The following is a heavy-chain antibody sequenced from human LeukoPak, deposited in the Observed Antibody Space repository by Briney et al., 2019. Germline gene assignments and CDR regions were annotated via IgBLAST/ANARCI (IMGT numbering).Heavy chain of an antibody. CDR1: GFTFSSYG. J-gene: IGHJ4*02. V-gene: IGHV3-30*02. D-gene: IGHD3-22*01. Sequence: PGGSLRLSCAASGFTFSSYGMHWVRQAPGKGLEWVAFIRYDGSNKYYADSVKGRFTISRDNSKNTLYLQMNSLRAEDTAVYYCAKDQPYYYDSSGSPPYFDYWGQGTLVTVSS. CDR2: IRYDGSNK. CDR3: AKDQPYYYDSSGSPPYFDY.